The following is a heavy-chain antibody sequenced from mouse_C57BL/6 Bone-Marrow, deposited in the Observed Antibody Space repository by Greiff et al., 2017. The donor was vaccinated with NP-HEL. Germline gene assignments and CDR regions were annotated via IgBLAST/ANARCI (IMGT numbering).Heavy chain of an antibody. CDR3: ARYSRYAMDY. Sequence: VHLVESGAELARPGASVKMSCKASGYTFTSYTMHWVKQRPGQGLEWIGYINPSSGYTKYNQKFKDKATLTADKSSSTAYMQLSSLTSEDSAVYYCARYSRYAMDYWGQGTSVTVSS. CDR1: GYTFTSYT. J-gene: IGHJ4*01. CDR2: INPSSGYT. V-gene: IGHV1-4*01. D-gene: IGHD2-5*01.